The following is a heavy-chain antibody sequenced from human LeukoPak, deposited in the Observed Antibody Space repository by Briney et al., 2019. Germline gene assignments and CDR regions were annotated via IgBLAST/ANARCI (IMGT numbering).Heavy chain of an antibody. Sequence: GGSLTLSCAASGFTFSTYDMHWVRQVAGKRLEWVSAIGVAGDTYYLDSVKGPFTISRENAKNSLYLQMNSLRAGDTAVYYCARGGDRDYWGQGTLVTVSS. V-gene: IGHV3-13*04. CDR2: IGVAGDT. CDR1: GFTFSTYD. CDR3: ARGGDRDY. J-gene: IGHJ4*02.